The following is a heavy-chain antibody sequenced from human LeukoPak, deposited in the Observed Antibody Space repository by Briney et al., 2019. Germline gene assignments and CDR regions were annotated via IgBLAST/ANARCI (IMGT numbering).Heavy chain of an antibody. J-gene: IGHJ5*02. V-gene: IGHV4-38-2*01. Sequence: PSGTLSLTCAVSAYSISSGYYWGWIRQPPGKGLEWIGSFYHSGSTYYNPSLKSRVTVSVDTSKNQFSLKLSSVTAADTAVYYWARHDFYSNYPHNWFDPWGQGTLVTVSS. CDR2: FYHSGST. CDR1: AYSISSGYY. CDR3: ARHDFYSNYPHNWFDP. D-gene: IGHD4-11*01.